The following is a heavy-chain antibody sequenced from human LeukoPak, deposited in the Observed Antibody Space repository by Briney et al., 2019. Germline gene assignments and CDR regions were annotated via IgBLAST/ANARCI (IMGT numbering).Heavy chain of an antibody. V-gene: IGHV3-7*01. J-gene: IGHJ4*02. CDR2: IKQDGNER. D-gene: IGHD4-17*01. Sequence: PGGSLRLSCAASGFTFSDYWMAWVRQSPGKGLEWVANIKQDGNERNYVDSVRGRFTTSRDNAKSSLFLQMSSLRVDDTAVYYCARDQGGALDYWGQGSLVTVSS. CDR1: GFTFSDYW. CDR3: ARDQGGALDY.